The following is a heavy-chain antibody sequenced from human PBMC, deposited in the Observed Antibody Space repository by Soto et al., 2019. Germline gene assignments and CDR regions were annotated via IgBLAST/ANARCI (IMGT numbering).Heavy chain of an antibody. CDR1: GFTFSSYS. V-gene: IGHV3-21*01. CDR2: ISSSSSYI. J-gene: IGHJ6*03. Sequence: GGSLRLSCAASGFTFSSYSMNWVRQAPGKGLEWVSSISSSSSYIYYADSVKGRFTISRDNAKNSLYLQMNSLRAEDTAVYYCARDGGREDDYYYYDMDVWGKGTTVTVSS. CDR3: ARDGGREDDYYYYDMDV.